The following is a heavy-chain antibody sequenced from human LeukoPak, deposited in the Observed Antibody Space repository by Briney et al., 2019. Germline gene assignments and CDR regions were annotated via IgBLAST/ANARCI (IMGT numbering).Heavy chain of an antibody. D-gene: IGHD3-3*01. CDR1: GFTFSSYS. CDR2: MSSGSRYI. CDR3: ARDRPTGASRLFVVQ. J-gene: IGHJ4*02. Sequence: GGSLRLSCAASGFTFSSYSMTWVRQAPGKGLEWVSSMSSGSRYIYYADSVRGRFTISRDNAKNSLSLLMNSLRAEDTAVYYCARDRPTGASRLFVVQWGQGTLVTVSS. V-gene: IGHV3-21*01.